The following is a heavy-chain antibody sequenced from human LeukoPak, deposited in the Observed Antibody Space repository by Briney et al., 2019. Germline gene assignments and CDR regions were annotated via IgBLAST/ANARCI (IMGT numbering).Heavy chain of an antibody. CDR3: AREREEIPKHYGMDA. CDR2: ISAYNGNT. V-gene: IGHV1-18*01. CDR1: GYTFTSYG. Sequence: GASVKVSCKASGYTFTSYGISWVRQAPGQGLEWMGWISAYNGNTNYAQKLQGRVTMTTDTSTSTAYMELRSLRSDDTAVYYCAREREEIPKHYGMDAWGQGTTVTVSS. J-gene: IGHJ6*02.